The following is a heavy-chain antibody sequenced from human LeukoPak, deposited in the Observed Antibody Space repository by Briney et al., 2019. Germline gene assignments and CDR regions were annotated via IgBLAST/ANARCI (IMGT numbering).Heavy chain of an antibody. CDR2: IYPGDSDT. D-gene: IGHD6-19*01. CDR1: GYSFTSNW. V-gene: IGHV5-51*01. CDR3: ARLGSSSGWSDY. J-gene: IGHJ4*02. Sequence: NTGKSLKISCKGSGYSFTSNWIGWVRQMPGKGLEWMGIIYPGDSDTRYSPSFQGQVTISADKSISTAYLQWSSLKASDTAMYFCARLGSSSGWSDYWGQGTLVTVSS.